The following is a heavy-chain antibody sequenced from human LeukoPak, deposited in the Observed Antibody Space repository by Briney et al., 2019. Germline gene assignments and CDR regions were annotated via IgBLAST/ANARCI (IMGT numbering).Heavy chain of an antibody. D-gene: IGHD6-19*01. J-gene: IGHJ1*01. CDR2: INHSGST. CDR3: ARCCSAGRQSGGRSYLQH. Sequence: PSETLSLTCAVYGGSFSGYYWSWIRQPPGKGLEWIGEINHSGSTNYNPSLKSRVTISVDTSKNQFSLKLSSVTAADTAVYYCARCCSAGRQSGGRSYLQHWGQGTLVTVSS. CDR1: GGSFSGYY. V-gene: IGHV4-34*01.